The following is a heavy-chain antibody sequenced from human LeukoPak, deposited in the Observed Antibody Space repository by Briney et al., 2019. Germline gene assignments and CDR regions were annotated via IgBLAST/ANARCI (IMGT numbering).Heavy chain of an antibody. V-gene: IGHV5-51*01. D-gene: IGHD7-27*01. CDR3: ARENWGSGDY. CDR2: IYPGDSNI. CDR1: GDIFSSYW. J-gene: IGHJ4*02. Sequence: GESLKISCKSSGDIFSSYWIGWVRQVPGKGLEWMGIIYPGDSNIKYSPSFEGQVTISTDESINTVYLQWSSLKASDTAIYYCARENWGSGDYWGQGTLATVSS.